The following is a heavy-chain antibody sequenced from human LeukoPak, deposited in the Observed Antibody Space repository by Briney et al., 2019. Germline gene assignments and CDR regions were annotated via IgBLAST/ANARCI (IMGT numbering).Heavy chain of an antibody. CDR3: ARDRATMVRGVLNY. D-gene: IGHD3-10*01. Sequence: ASVKVSCKASGYTFTSYAMNWVRQAPGQGLEWMGWINPNSGGTNYAQKFQGRVTMTRDTSISTAYMELSRLRSDDTAVYYCARDRATMVRGVLNYWGQGTLVTVSS. V-gene: IGHV1-2*02. CDR1: GYTFTSYA. CDR2: INPNSGGT. J-gene: IGHJ4*02.